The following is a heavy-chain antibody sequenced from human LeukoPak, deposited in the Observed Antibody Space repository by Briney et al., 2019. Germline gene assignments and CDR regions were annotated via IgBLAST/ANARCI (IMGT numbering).Heavy chain of an antibody. Sequence: GGSLRLSCAASGFTFSSYWMSWVRQAPGKGLEWVTFIRYDGTNKYFADSVKGRSTISRDNSKNTLYLQMNSLRAEDTAVYYCARGPLYNILTGFKIAEKNFDYWGQGTLVTVSS. J-gene: IGHJ4*02. CDR2: IRYDGTNK. CDR1: GFTFSSYW. D-gene: IGHD3-9*01. CDR3: ARGPLYNILTGFKIAEKNFDY. V-gene: IGHV3-30*02.